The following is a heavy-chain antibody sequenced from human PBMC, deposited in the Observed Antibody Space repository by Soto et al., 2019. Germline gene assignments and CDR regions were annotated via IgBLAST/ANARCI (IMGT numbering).Heavy chain of an antibody. CDR2: IYSSGGT. Sequence: ETLSLTCTVSGGAISGYYWTWIRQPAGKGLEWIGRIYSSGGTKHNPSLKSRVDMSLDMSKNQFSLRLNSVTAADTAVYYCARGQRFSDSFDPWGQGTLVTVSS. J-gene: IGHJ5*02. CDR3: ARGQRFSDSFDP. CDR1: GGAISGYY. V-gene: IGHV4-4*07. D-gene: IGHD3-3*01.